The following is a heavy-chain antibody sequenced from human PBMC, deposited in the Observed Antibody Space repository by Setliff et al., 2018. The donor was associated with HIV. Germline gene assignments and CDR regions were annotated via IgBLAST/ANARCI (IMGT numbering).Heavy chain of an antibody. Sequence: GGSLRLSCAASGFIFSSYAMNWVRQAPGKGPEWVSAISGSADSTYYAHSVRGRFTISRDNSKNTLYLQMNSLRAEDTAVYYCVKGFPRRYLDSSGYYYFDYWGLGTLVTVSS. D-gene: IGHD3-22*01. CDR1: GFIFSSYA. J-gene: IGHJ4*02. CDR2: ISGSADST. CDR3: VKGFPRRYLDSSGYYYFDY. V-gene: IGHV3-23*01.